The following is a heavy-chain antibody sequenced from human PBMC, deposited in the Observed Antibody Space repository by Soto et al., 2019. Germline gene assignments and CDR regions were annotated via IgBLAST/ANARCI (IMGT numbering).Heavy chain of an antibody. CDR2: IYPGDSDT. J-gene: IGHJ6*02. Sequence: GESLKISCKGSGYSFTNYWIGWVRQMPGKGLEWMGIIYPGDSDTRHSPSFQGQVTISADKSISTAYLQWSSLKASDTAMYYCARLRSGYYDSGGNYYYYGMDVWGQGTTVTVSS. V-gene: IGHV5-51*01. CDR1: GYSFTNYW. CDR3: ARLRSGYYDSGGNYYYYGMDV. D-gene: IGHD3-22*01.